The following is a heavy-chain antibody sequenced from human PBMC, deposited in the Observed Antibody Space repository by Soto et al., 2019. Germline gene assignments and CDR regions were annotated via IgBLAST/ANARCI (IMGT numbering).Heavy chain of an antibody. CDR1: GFTFSSYG. J-gene: IGHJ4*02. Sequence: QVQLVESGGGVVQLGRSLRLSCAASGFTFSSYGMHWVRQAPGKGLEWVAVIWYDGSNKYYADSVKGRFTISRDNSKNTLYLQMNSLRAEDTAVYYCARSIVVVTAMDYWGQGTLVTVSS. D-gene: IGHD2-21*02. V-gene: IGHV3-33*01. CDR2: IWYDGSNK. CDR3: ARSIVVVTAMDY.